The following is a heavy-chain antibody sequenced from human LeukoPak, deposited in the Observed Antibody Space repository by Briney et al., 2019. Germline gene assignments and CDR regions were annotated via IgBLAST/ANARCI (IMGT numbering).Heavy chain of an antibody. CDR1: GFTFSSYA. CDR2: VGGNAGST. V-gene: IGHV3-23*01. CDR3: AKENVATTGPFDY. Sequence: GGSLRLSCAPSGFTFSSYAMSWVRQAPGRGREWVSAVGGNAGSTYYAASVKGRSTIPRDNSKNTLYLQVNSLRAEDTAVYYCAKENVATTGPFDYWGQGTLATVSS. J-gene: IGHJ4*02. D-gene: IGHD1-1*01.